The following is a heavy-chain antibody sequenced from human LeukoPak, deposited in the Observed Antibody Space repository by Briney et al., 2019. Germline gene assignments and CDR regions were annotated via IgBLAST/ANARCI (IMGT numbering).Heavy chain of an antibody. J-gene: IGHJ4*02. CDR2: INPGDSDA. V-gene: IGHV5-51*01. D-gene: IGHD1-1*01. Sequence: HGDSLKISCKGSGYSFTNYWIGWVRQMPGKGLEWMGIINPGDSDARYSPSFQGQVTISADKSISTAYLQWSSLKASDTAIYYCARAWNFDYWGQGTLVTVSS. CDR1: GYSFTNYW. CDR3: ARAWNFDY.